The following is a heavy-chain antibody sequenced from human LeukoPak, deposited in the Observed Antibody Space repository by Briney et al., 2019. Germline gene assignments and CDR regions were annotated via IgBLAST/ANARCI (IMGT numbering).Heavy chain of an antibody. CDR1: GFTFSSYA. J-gene: IGHJ6*02. CDR2: INSDGSST. Sequence: PGGSLRLSCAASGFTFSSYAMSWVRQAPGKGLEWVSRINSDGSSTSYADSVKGRFTISRDNAKNTLYLQMNSLRAEDTAVYYCARGRGSGSYYMYYYYGMDVWGQGTTVTVSS. CDR3: ARGRGSGSYYMYYYYGMDV. D-gene: IGHD3-10*01. V-gene: IGHV3-74*01.